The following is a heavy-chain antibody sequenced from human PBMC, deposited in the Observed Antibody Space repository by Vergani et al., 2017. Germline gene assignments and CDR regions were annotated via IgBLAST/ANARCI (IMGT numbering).Heavy chain of an antibody. D-gene: IGHD3-22*01. Sequence: QVQLVESGGGVVQPGRSLRLSCAASGFTFCSYGMHWVRQAPGKGLEWVAVIWYDGSNKYYTDSVKGRFTISRDNSKNTLYLQMNSLRAEDTAVYYCARDYSLLLSEAYGMDVWGQGTTVTVSS. CDR1: GFTFCSYG. CDR3: ARDYSLLLSEAYGMDV. J-gene: IGHJ6*02. CDR2: IWYDGSNK. V-gene: IGHV3-33*01.